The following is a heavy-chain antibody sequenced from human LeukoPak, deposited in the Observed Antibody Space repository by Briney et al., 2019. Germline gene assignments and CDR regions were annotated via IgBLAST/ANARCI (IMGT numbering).Heavy chain of an antibody. J-gene: IGHJ4*02. CDR2: TIPIFGTA. V-gene: IGHV1-69*05. Sequence: SVTVSCKASGGTFSSYAISWVRQAPGQGLEWMGGTIPIFGTANYAQKFQGRVTITTDESTSTAYMELSSLRSEDTAVYYCARTRVGATTNYFDYWGQGTLVTVSS. D-gene: IGHD1-26*01. CDR3: ARTRVGATTNYFDY. CDR1: GGTFSSYA.